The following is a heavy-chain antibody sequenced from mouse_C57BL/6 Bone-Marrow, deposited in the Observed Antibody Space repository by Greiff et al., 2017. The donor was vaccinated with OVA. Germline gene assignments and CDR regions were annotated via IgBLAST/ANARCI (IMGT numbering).Heavy chain of an antibody. CDR2: IYPGSGST. CDR3: ATSTMVTTEVIDY. Sequence: QVQLQQPGAELVKPGASVKMSCKASGYTFTSYWITWVKQRPGQGLEWIGDIYPGSGSTNYNEKFKSKATLTVDTSSSTAYMQLSSLTSEDSAVYYGATSTMVTTEVIDYWGQGTSVTVSA. V-gene: IGHV1-55*01. J-gene: IGHJ4*01. CDR1: GYTFTSYW. D-gene: IGHD2-2*01.